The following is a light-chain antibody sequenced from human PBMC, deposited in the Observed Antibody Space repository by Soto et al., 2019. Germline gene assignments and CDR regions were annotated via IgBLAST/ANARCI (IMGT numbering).Light chain of an antibody. CDR3: LQDYNYPPT. V-gene: IGKV1-6*01. CDR1: QGIRND. CDR2: AAS. Sequence: IQMTQSPSNLSASVGARVCITCRASQGIRNDLGWYQQKPGKAPKLLIYAASSLQSGVQSRLSGMGSGKDFILNISRLLHEDLPTDYGLQDYNYPPTFCQGTRLEIK. J-gene: IGKJ5*01.